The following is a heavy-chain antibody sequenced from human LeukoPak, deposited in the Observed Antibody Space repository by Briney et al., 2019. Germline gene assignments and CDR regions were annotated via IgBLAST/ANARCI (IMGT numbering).Heavy chain of an antibody. CDR2: IRGDGRTT. J-gene: IGHJ4*02. Sequence: GGSLRLSCATSGFIFGDYAMHWVRQAPGKSLEWVSLIRGDGRTTSYAGSVKGRFTISRDNSKNSLYLQMSSLRDDDIAMYYCAKDAVAGTWLHYWGQGILVTVSS. CDR1: GFIFGDYA. D-gene: IGHD6-19*01. CDR3: AKDAVAGTWLHY. V-gene: IGHV3-43*02.